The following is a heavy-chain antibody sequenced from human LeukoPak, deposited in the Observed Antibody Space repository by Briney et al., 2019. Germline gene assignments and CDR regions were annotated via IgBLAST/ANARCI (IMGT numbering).Heavy chain of an antibody. J-gene: IGHJ3*02. CDR3: ARDALGSVDAFDI. V-gene: IGHV3-30*04. Sequence: GGSLRLSCAASGFTFTRYAMHWVRQTPGKGLEWVALISYDGSSKYYADSVKGRFTISRDNSKNTLYVQMHSLRPEDTAVYYCARDALGSVDAFDIWGQGTMVTVSS. CDR1: GFTFTRYA. CDR2: ISYDGSSK. D-gene: IGHD3-10*01.